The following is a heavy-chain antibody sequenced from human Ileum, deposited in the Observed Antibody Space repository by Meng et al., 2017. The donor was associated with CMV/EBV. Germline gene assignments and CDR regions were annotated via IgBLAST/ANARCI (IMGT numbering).Heavy chain of an antibody. D-gene: IGHD3-16*01. V-gene: IGHV3-7*01. CDR2: IKEDGSRK. CDR3: ARERLGGVSAFEY. J-gene: IGHJ4*02. CDR1: GFTFSTYW. Sequence: EGSLKISCAASGFTFSTYWMSWVRQAPGKGLEWVANIKEDGSRKYHVDSVKGRFTISRDNARKSLYLQMNTLRAEDTAVYYCARERLGGVSAFEYWGQGTLVTVSS.